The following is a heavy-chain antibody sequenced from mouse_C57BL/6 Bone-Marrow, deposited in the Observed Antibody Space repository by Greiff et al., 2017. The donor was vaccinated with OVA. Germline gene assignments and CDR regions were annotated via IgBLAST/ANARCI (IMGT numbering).Heavy chain of an antibody. CDR1: GYTFTSYW. CDR3: ARGRRWYFDV. J-gene: IGHJ1*03. Sequence: VKLQESGAELAKPGASVKLSCKASGYTFTSYWMHWVKQRPGQGLEWIGYINPSSGYTKYNQKFKDKATLTADTSSSTAYMQLSSLTYEDTAVYYCARGRRWYFDVWGTGTAVTVSS. V-gene: IGHV1-7*01. CDR2: INPSSGYT.